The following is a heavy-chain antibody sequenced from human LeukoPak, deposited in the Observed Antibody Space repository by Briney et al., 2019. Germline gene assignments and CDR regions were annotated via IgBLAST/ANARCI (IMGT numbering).Heavy chain of an antibody. D-gene: IGHD2-2*02. J-gene: IGHJ3*02. CDR3: ARDRRGYCSSTSCFTDAFDI. Sequence: GGSLRLSCAASGFTFSSYAMHWVRQAPGKGLEWVAVISYDGSNKYYADPVKGRFTISRDNSKNTLYLQMNSLRAEDTAVYYCARDRRGYCSSTSCFTDAFDIWGQGTMVTVSS. CDR2: ISYDGSNK. V-gene: IGHV3-30*04. CDR1: GFTFSSYA.